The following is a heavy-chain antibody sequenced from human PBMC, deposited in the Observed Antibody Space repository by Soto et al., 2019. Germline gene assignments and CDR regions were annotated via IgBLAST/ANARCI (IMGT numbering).Heavy chain of an antibody. CDR2: IKQDGSEK. J-gene: IGHJ6*02. CDR3: ASRDITMVRGVYYYYDMDV. CDR1: GFTFSSYW. D-gene: IGHD3-10*01. Sequence: VQLVESGGGLVQPGGSLRLSCAASGFTFSSYWMSWVRQAPGKGLEWVANIKQDGSEKYYVDSVKGRFTISRDNAKNSLYLKMNSLRAEDTAVYYCASRDITMVRGVYYYYDMDVWGQGTTVTVSS. V-gene: IGHV3-7*05.